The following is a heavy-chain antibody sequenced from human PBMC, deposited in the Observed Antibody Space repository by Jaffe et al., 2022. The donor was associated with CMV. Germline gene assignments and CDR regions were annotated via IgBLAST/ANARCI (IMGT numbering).Heavy chain of an antibody. Sequence: QVQLQQWGAGLLKPSETLSLTCAVYGGSFSGYYWSWIRQPPGKGLEWIGEINHSGSTNYNPSLKSRVTISVDTSKNQFSLKLSSVTAADTAVYYCARARGYSSSWTFDYWGQGTLVTVSS. D-gene: IGHD6-13*01. J-gene: IGHJ4*02. V-gene: IGHV4-34*01. CDR3: ARARGYSSSWTFDY. CDR1: GGSFSGYY. CDR2: INHSGST.